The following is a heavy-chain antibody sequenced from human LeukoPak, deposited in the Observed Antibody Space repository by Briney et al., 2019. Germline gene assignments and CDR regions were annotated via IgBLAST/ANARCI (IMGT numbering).Heavy chain of an antibody. J-gene: IGHJ3*02. V-gene: IGHV4-34*01. CDR3: ARFSRRIFGVVPRGIRAFDI. Sequence: SETLSLTCAVYGGSLSGYYWSWIRQPPGKGLEWIGEINHSGSTNYNPSLKSRVTISVDTSKNQFSLKLSSVTAADTAVYYCARFSRRIFGVVPRGIRAFDIWGQGTMVTVSS. CDR1: GGSLSGYY. D-gene: IGHD3-3*01. CDR2: INHSGST.